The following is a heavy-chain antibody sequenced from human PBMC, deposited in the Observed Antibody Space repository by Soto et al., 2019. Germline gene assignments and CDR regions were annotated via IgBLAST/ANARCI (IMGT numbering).Heavy chain of an antibody. CDR2: INPNSGGT. Sequence: ASVKVSCKASGYTFTGYYMHWVRQAPGQGLEWMGWINPNSGGTNYAQKFQGRVTMTRDTSISTAYMELSRLRSDDTAVYYCARAGSSSWYNWFDPWGQGTLVTVSS. J-gene: IGHJ5*02. CDR1: GYTFTGYY. D-gene: IGHD6-13*01. V-gene: IGHV1-2*02. CDR3: ARAGSSSWYNWFDP.